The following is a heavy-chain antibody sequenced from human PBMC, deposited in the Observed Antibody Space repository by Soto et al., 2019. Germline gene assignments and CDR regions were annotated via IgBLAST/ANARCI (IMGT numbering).Heavy chain of an antibody. CDR3: ARGRREQLVRGNEYFQH. J-gene: IGHJ1*01. Sequence: SETLSLTCAVYGGSFSGYYWSWIRQPPGKGLEWIGEINHSGSTNYNPSLKSRVTISVDTSKNQFSLKLSSVTAADTAVYYCARGRREQLVRGNEYFQHWGQGTLVTVSS. V-gene: IGHV4-34*01. CDR2: INHSGST. D-gene: IGHD6-13*01. CDR1: GGSFSGYY.